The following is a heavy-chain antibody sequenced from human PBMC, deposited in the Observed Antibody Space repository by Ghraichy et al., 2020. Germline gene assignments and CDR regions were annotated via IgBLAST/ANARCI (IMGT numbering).Heavy chain of an antibody. J-gene: IGHJ3*01. Sequence: GGSLRLSCAASGFNVRSTYMIWVHQAPGKGLEWVSVFYSGGTTRYADSVKGRFTISRDNSKNTLDLQMNSLRGDDTAVYYCASCSAWDKDGFDVWGQGAMVTVSS. CDR1: GFNVRSTY. CDR2: FYSGGTT. CDR3: ASCSAWDKDGFDV. D-gene: IGHD6-19*01. V-gene: IGHV3-53*01.